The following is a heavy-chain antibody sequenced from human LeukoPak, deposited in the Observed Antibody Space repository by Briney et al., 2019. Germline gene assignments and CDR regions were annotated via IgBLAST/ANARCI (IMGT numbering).Heavy chain of an antibody. Sequence: ASVKVSCKASGYTFTGYYMHWVRQAPGQGLEWMGWINPNSGGTNYAQKFQGRVTMTRNTSISTAYMELSSLRSEDTAVYYCARGDQSGGWFDPWGQGTLVTVSS. CDR1: GYTFTGYY. CDR2: INPNSGGT. V-gene: IGHV1-2*02. D-gene: IGHD2-15*01. CDR3: ARGDQSGGWFDP. J-gene: IGHJ5*02.